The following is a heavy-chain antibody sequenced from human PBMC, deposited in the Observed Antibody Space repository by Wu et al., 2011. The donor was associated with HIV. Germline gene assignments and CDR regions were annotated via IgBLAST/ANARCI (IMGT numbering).Heavy chain of an antibody. Sequence: QVQLVQSGAEVKKPGSSVKVSCKASGGTFSTYAFSWVRQAPGQGPEWMGRIIPILGAVNYAQKFQGRVTIIADESTGTAYMDLGSLRTDDTAVYYCTKSNSTNWXTLFFWGQGTLV. CDR3: TKSNSTNWXTLFF. CDR2: IIPILGAV. J-gene: IGHJ4*02. CDR1: GGTFSTYA. D-gene: IGHD1-1*01. V-gene: IGHV1-69*18.